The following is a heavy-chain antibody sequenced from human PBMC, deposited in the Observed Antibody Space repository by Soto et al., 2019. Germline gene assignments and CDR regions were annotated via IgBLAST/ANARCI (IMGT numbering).Heavy chain of an antibody. V-gene: IGHV4-59*01. CDR3: ARDHPHSYGIYYFDY. J-gene: IGHJ4*02. CDR2: IYSSGST. Sequence: QVQLQASGPGLVKPSETLSLTCTVSGGSISNYYWSWIRQPPGKGLEWIGYIYSSGSTNSNPSLKSRVTISADTSKNQVSLKLTSVTAADTAVYYCARDHPHSYGIYYFDYWGQGTLVTVSS. CDR1: GGSISNYY. D-gene: IGHD5-18*01.